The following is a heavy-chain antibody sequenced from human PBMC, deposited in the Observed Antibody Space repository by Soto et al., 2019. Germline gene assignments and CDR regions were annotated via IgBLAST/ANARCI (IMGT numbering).Heavy chain of an antibody. CDR1: GGSISSYY. Sequence: PSETLSITCTVSGGSISSYYWSWIRQPPGKVLELIGYIYYSGGTNYNPSLKSRVTISVDTSKNHFSLKLSSVTAPDTPVYYCARDLGSISYGYFNYWGQGTLVTVSS. CDR2: IYYSGGT. J-gene: IGHJ4*02. V-gene: IGHV4-59*01. CDR3: ARDLGSISYGYFNY. D-gene: IGHD6-13*01.